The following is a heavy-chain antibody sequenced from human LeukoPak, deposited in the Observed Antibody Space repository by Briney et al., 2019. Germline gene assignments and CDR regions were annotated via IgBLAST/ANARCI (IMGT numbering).Heavy chain of an antibody. Sequence: GGSLRLSCAASGFTLSSYAMSWVRQAPGKGLEWVSLISGSAGSTYYADSVKGRFTISRDITKNTLYLQMNSLRAEDTAVYYCAKDSALGDYGWDWGQGTLVTVSS. CDR3: AKDSALGDYGWD. CDR2: ISGSAGST. V-gene: IGHV3-23*01. D-gene: IGHD4-17*01. CDR1: GFTLSSYA. J-gene: IGHJ4*02.